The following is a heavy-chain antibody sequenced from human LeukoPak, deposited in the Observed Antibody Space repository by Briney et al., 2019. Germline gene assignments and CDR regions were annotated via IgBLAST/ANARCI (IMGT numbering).Heavy chain of an antibody. CDR1: GGSFSGYY. V-gene: IGHV4-34*01. D-gene: IGHD3-22*01. Sequence: EPSETLSLTCAVYGGSFSGYYWSWIRQPPGKGLEWIGEINHSGSTNYNPSLKSRVTISVDTSKNQFSLKLSSVTAADTAVYYCARGYYDSSGYGPNFDYWGQGTLVTVSS. CDR3: ARGYYDSSGYGPNFDY. J-gene: IGHJ4*02. CDR2: INHSGST.